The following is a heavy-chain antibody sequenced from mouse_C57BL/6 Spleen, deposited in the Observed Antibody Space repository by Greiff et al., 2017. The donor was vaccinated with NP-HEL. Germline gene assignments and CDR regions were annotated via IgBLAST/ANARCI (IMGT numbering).Heavy chain of an antibody. CDR1: GYAFSSYW. CDR3: ARGSDYDVAIDY. CDR2: IYPGDGDT. Sequence: QVQLQQSGAELVKPGASVKISCKASGYAFSSYWMNWVQQRPGKGLEWIGQIYPGDGDTNYNGKFKGKATLTADKSSSTAYMQLSSLTSEDSAVYFCARGSDYDVAIDYWGQGTSVTVSS. J-gene: IGHJ4*01. V-gene: IGHV1-80*01. D-gene: IGHD2-4*01.